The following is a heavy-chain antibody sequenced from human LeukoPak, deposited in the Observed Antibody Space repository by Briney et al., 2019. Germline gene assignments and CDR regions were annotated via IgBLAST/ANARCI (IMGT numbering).Heavy chain of an antibody. D-gene: IGHD2-8*01. CDR1: GYIFTDNY. Sequence: VASVKVSCKASGYIFTDNYIHWVRQAPGQGLEYIWCINPNSGGTKYAQTFQGRVTMTRDTSFNTVYMEVSRLRADDTAVYYCAGRSKWSFDFWRQGPLLSVFS. CDR2: INPNSGGT. V-gene: IGHV1-2*02. J-gene: IGHJ4*02. CDR3: AGRSKWSFDF.